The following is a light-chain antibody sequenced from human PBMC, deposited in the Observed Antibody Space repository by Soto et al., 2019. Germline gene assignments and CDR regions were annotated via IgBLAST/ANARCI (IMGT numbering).Light chain of an antibody. J-gene: IGLJ1*01. CDR1: SSDVGSYNL. CDR2: EVS. Sequence: QSALTHPASLSRSPGQSISISCTGTSSDVGSYNLVSWYQQHPGKAPKLMIYEVSMRPSGVSNRFSGSKSGNTASLTISGLQAEDEADYCCCSYAGSSTFSYVFGTGTQLTVL. V-gene: IGLV2-23*02. CDR3: CSYAGSSTFSYV.